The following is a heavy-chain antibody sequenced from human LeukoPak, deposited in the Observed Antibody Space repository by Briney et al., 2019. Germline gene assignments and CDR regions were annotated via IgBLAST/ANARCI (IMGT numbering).Heavy chain of an antibody. CDR3: ARDLLDS. V-gene: IGHV3-30-3*01. Sequence: GGSLRLSCAASGFTFSSYAMHWVRQAPGKGLEWVAVISYDGSNKYYADSVKGRFTISRDNSKNTLYLQMNSLRAEDTAVYYCARDLLDSWGQGTLVIVSS. CDR1: GFTFSSYA. J-gene: IGHJ4*02. CDR2: ISYDGSNK.